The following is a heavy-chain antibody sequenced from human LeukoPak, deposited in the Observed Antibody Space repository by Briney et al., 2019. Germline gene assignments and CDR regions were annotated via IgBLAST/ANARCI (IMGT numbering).Heavy chain of an antibody. D-gene: IGHD6-13*01. J-gene: IGHJ6*02. Sequence: GGSLRLSCAASGFTFSSYAMSWVRQAPGKGLEWVSAISGSGGSTYYADSVKGRFTISRDNSKNTLYLQMNSLRAEDTAVYYCARAGYSSSRYPSLGYYYYGMDVWGQGTTVTVSS. V-gene: IGHV3-23*01. CDR3: ARAGYSSSRYPSLGYYYYGMDV. CDR1: GFTFSSYA. CDR2: ISGSGGST.